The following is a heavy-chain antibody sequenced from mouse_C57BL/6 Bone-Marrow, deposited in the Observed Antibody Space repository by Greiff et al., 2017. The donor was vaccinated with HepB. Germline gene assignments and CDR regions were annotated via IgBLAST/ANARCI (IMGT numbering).Heavy chain of an antibody. V-gene: IGHV1-55*01. J-gene: IGHJ2*01. CDR1: GYTFTSYW. Sequence: QVQLQQPGAELVKPGASVKMSCKASGYTFTSYWITWVKQRPGQGLEWIGDIYPGSGSTNYNEKFKSTATLTVDTSSSTAYMQPSSMTSEDSAVYYCARMNFGYSNYEGYYFDYWGQGTTLTVSS. CDR3: ARMNFGYSNYEGYYFDY. D-gene: IGHD2-5*01. CDR2: IYPGSGST.